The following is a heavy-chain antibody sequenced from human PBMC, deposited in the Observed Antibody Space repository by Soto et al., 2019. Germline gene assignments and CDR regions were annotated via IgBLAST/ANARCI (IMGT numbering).Heavy chain of an antibody. V-gene: IGHV4-31*03. D-gene: IGHD5-12*01. CDR3: ARVGRVRGYSGPNWFDP. CDR1: GGSISSGGYY. Sequence: SETLCLTCTVSGGSISSGGYYWSWIRQHPGKGLEWIGYIYYSGSTYYNPSLKSRVTISVDTSKNQFSLKLSSVTAADTAVYYCARVGRVRGYSGPNWFDPWGQGTLVTVSS. CDR2: IYYSGST. J-gene: IGHJ5*02.